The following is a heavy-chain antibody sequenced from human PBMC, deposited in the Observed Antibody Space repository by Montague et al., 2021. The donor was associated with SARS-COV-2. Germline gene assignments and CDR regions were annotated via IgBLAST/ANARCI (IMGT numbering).Heavy chain of an antibody. Sequence: SLGLSCAASGFPFDEHAMFWVRQAPGKGLEWVSGISWNSGSLGYADSLKGRFTVSRDNAKNSLYLQMNSLRPDDTALYYCAKGPRHDVASGLDHWGQGTLVTVSS. CDR2: ISWNSGSL. D-gene: IGHD6-13*01. CDR3: AKGPRHDVASGLDH. V-gene: IGHV3-9*01. J-gene: IGHJ4*02. CDR1: GFPFDEHA.